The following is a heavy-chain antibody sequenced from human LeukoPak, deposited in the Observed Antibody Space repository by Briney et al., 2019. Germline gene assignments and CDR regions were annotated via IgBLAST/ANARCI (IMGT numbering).Heavy chain of an antibody. D-gene: IGHD6-13*01. CDR1: GGTFSSYA. V-gene: IGHV1-69*01. CDR3: ARGVAAAGTELGY. CDR2: IIPIFGTA. Sequence: SVKVSCKASGGTFSSYAISWVRQAPGQGLEWMGGIIPIFGTADYAQKFQGRVTITADESTSTPYMELSSLRSEDTAVYYCARGVAAAGTELGYWGQGTLVTVSS. J-gene: IGHJ4*02.